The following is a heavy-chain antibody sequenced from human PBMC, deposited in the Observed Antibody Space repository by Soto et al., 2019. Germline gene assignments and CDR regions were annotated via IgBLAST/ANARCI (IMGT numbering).Heavy chain of an antibody. J-gene: IGHJ4*02. CDR2: ISYDGSNK. CDR3: AKDRQYYYDSSGYPLLLFDY. CDR1: GFTFSSYG. V-gene: IGHV3-30*18. Sequence: GGSLRLSCAASGFTFSSYGMHWVRQAPGKGLEWVAVISYDGSNKYYADSVKGRFTISRDNSKNTLYLQMNSLRAEDTAVYYCAKDRQYYYDSSGYPLLLFDYWGQGTLGTVSS. D-gene: IGHD3-22*01.